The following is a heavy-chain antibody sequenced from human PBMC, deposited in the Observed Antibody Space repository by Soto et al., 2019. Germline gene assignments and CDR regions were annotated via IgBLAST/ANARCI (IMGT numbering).Heavy chain of an antibody. CDR3: VRGGSNYAS. J-gene: IGHJ5*02. CDR2: IKPDESEK. Sequence: GSLRLSCTASGFTFSDSWMTWVRQAPGKGLEWVARIKPDESEKKYADSVKGRFSISRDNAKNSMYLQMDSPRGEDTAVYYCVRGGSNYASWGQGTLVTVSS. D-gene: IGHD4-4*01. CDR1: GFTFSDSW. V-gene: IGHV3-7*01.